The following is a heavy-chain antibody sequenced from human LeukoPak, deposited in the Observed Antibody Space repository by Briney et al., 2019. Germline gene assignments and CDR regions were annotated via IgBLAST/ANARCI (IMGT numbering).Heavy chain of an antibody. J-gene: IGHJ4*02. CDR1: GGSISSYY. V-gene: IGHV4-59*01. CDR3: ARGHYGDYPDY. Sequence: SETLSLTCTVSGGSISSYYWSWIRQPPGKGLEWIGYIYYSGSTNYNPSLKSRVPISVDTSKNQFSLKLSSVTAADTAVYYCARGHYGDYPDYWGQGTLVTVSS. D-gene: IGHD4-17*01. CDR2: IYYSGST.